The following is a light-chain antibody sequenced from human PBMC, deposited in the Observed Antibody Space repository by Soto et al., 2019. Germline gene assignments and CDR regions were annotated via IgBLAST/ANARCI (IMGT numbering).Light chain of an antibody. V-gene: IGLV2-14*01. J-gene: IGLJ1*01. CDR2: EVS. Sequence: QSALTQPASVSGSPGQSITISCTGTSSDVGGYNYVSWYQQHPGKAPKLMIYEVSNRPSGVSNRFSGSKSGNTASLTISGLQAEDEDDYYCSSYTSSYVFGTGTRSPS. CDR3: SSYTSSYV. CDR1: SSDVGGYNY.